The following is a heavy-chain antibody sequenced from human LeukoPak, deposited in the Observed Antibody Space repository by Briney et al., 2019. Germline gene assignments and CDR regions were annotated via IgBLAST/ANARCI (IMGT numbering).Heavy chain of an antibody. CDR3: ARGRDTAMVRNSFDY. Sequence: GGSLRLSCAASGFTFSSYSMNWVRQAPGKGLEWVSYISSSGSHIYYADSVKGRFTISRGNAKNSLYLQMNSLRAEDTAVYYCARGRDTAMVRNSFDYWGQGTLVTVSS. CDR1: GFTFSSYS. CDR2: ISSSGSHI. J-gene: IGHJ4*02. V-gene: IGHV3-21*06. D-gene: IGHD5-18*01.